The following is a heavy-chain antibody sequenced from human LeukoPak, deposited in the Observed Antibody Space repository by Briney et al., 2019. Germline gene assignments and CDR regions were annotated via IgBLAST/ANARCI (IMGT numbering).Heavy chain of an antibody. D-gene: IGHD6-13*01. V-gene: IGHV1-2*02. J-gene: IGHJ4*02. CDR1: GYTFTVYY. Sequence: ASVKVSCTASGYTFTVYYIHWVRQAPGQGLEWMGWINPNSGGTNYAQKFQGRVTMTGDTSISTAYMELSSLRSDDTAVYYCASRKQQLVRSGHSFDYWGQGTLVTVSS. CDR2: INPNSGGT. CDR3: ASRKQQLVRSGHSFDY.